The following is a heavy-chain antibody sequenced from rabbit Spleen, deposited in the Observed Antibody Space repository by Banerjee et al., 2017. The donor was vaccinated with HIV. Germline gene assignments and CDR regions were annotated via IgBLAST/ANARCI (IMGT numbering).Heavy chain of an antibody. CDR1: GFDFSSDSY. V-gene: IGHV1S45*01. D-gene: IGHD1-1*01. Sequence: QEQLVESGGGLVQPGGSLKLSCKASGFDFSSDSYMCWVRQAPGKGLEWIACIEAGSSGSTYYASWAKGRFTISKTSSTVDLKMTSLTAADTATYFCARDLTGVIGWNFGWWGQGTLVTVS. CDR2: IEAGSSGST. J-gene: IGHJ4*01. CDR3: ARDLTGVIGWNFGW.